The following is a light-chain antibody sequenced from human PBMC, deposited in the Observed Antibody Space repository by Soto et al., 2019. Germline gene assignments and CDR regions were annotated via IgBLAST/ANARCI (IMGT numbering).Light chain of an antibody. CDR2: KAS. J-gene: IGKJ1*01. V-gene: IGKV1-5*03. Sequence: DIQMTQSPSTLSASVGDRVTITCRASQSISSWLAWYQQKPGKDPNLLIYKASSLESGVPSRFSGSGSGTEFTLNISSLQPDDFATYYCQKYNSYSRTFGQGTKLEIK. CDR1: QSISSW. CDR3: QKYNSYSRT.